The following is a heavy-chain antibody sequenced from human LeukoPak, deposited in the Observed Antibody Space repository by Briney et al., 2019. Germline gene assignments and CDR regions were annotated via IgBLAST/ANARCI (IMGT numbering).Heavy chain of an antibody. Sequence: SETLSLTCTVSGGSISGYYWSWIRQPAGKGLEWIGRFYNSGSTKYNPSLKSRVTMSVDTSKNQFSLKLSSVTAADTAVYYCARGPNTPHYYDSSGYYFDYWGQGTLVTVSS. CDR2: FYNSGST. D-gene: IGHD3-22*01. V-gene: IGHV4-4*07. CDR3: ARGPNTPHYYDSSGYYFDY. J-gene: IGHJ4*02. CDR1: GGSISGYY.